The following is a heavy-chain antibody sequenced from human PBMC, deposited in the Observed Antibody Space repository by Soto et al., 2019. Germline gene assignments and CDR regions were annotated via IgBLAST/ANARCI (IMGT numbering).Heavy chain of an antibody. D-gene: IGHD5-18*01. CDR2: IIPIFGTA. Sequence: SVKVSCKASGGTFSSYAISWVRQAPGQGLEWMGGIIPIFGTANYAQKFQGRVTITADESTSTAYMELSSLRSEDTAVYYCARMVDTAMVAQGFDPWGQGTLVTVSS. CDR3: ARMVDTAMVAQGFDP. V-gene: IGHV1-69*13. CDR1: GGTFSSYA. J-gene: IGHJ5*02.